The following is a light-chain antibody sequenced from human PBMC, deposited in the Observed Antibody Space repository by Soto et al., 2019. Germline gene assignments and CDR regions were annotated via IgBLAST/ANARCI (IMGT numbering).Light chain of an antibody. J-gene: IGKJ5*01. CDR3: QQAKSFPST. CDR1: QGINSW. CDR2: GAS. V-gene: IGKV1D-12*01. Sequence: DLQMTQSPSSVSASVGDRVTITWRARQGINSWLAQYQQKPGQAPKLLIDGASSLPNGVPSRISGGGSVTGLPLTISSLQPEDFATYYCQQAKSFPSTFGQGTRVEIK.